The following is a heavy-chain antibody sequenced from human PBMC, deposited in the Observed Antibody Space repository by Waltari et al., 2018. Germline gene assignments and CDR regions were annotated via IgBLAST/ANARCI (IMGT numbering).Heavy chain of an antibody. CDR3: ARGVRDGYRSGLTYFDY. J-gene: IGHJ4*02. V-gene: IGHV4-34*01. Sequence: QVQLLQWGAGLLKPSETLSLTCAVYGGSFSGYYWSWIRQPPGKGLEWIGEINHSGSTNYNPSRKSRVTISVDTSKNQFSLKLSSVTAADTAVYYCARGVRDGYRSGLTYFDYWGQGTLVTVSS. CDR2: INHSGST. CDR1: GGSFSGYY. D-gene: IGHD5-12*01.